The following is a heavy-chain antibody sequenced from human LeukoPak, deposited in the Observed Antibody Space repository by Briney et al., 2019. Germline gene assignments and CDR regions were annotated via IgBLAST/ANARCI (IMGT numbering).Heavy chain of an antibody. CDR3: ARDLGRGGYSFYREVFDL. D-gene: IGHD5-24*01. Sequence: GGSLRLSCAASGFTFSSHSMNWVRQAPGKGLEWVSYITGGSRTIYYADSVKGRFTISRDNAQNSLYLQMNSLRDEDTAVYYCARDLGRGGYSFYREVFDLWGQGTMVTVSS. CDR2: ITGGSRTI. CDR1: GFTFSSHS. V-gene: IGHV3-48*02. J-gene: IGHJ3*01.